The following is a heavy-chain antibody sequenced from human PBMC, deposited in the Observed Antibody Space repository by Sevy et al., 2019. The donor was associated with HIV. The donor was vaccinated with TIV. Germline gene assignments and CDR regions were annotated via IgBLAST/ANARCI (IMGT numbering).Heavy chain of an antibody. D-gene: IGHD6-19*01. CDR2: ISYDGSNK. CDR1: GFTFSSYG. V-gene: IGHV3-30*18. CDR3: AKDLRYSSGWYEARIWHGMDV. Sequence: GGSLRLSCAASGFTFSSYGMHWVRQAPGKGLEWVAVISYDGSNKYYADSVKGRFTISRDNSKNTLHLQMNSLRAEDTAIYYCAKDLRYSSGWYEARIWHGMDVWGQGTTVTVS. J-gene: IGHJ6*02.